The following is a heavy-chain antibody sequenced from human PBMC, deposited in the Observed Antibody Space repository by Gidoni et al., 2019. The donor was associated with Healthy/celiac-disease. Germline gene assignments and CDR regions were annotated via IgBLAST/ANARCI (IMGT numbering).Heavy chain of an antibody. D-gene: IGHD3-10*01. CDR3: ARVGDVYGSGSFRARPTYFDY. Sequence: QVQLVESGGGLVKPGGSLRLSCAASGFTFSDYYMSWIRQAPGKGLGWVSYISSSSSYTNYADSVKGRFTISRDNAKNSLYLQMNSLRAEDTAVYYCARVGDVYGSGSFRARPTYFDYWGQGTLVTVSS. J-gene: IGHJ4*02. CDR1: GFTFSDYY. CDR2: ISSSSSYT. V-gene: IGHV3-11*06.